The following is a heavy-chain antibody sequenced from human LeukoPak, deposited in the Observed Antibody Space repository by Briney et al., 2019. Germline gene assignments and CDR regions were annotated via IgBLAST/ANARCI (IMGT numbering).Heavy chain of an antibody. CDR1: GGTFSIYA. D-gene: IGHD3-9*01. CDR2: IIPILGIA. Sequence: SVKVSCKASGGTFSIYAISWVRQAPGQGLEWMGRIIPILGIANYAQKFQGRVTITADKSTSTAYMELSSLRSEDTAVYYCAREDTDYDILTGYWTTGDYYYGMDVWGQGTTVTVSS. CDR3: AREDTDYDILTGYWTTGDYYYGMDV. J-gene: IGHJ6*02. V-gene: IGHV1-69*04.